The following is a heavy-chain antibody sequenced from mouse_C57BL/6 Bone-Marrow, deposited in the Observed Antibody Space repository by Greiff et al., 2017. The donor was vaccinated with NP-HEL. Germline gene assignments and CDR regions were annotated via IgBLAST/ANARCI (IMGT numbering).Heavy chain of an antibody. V-gene: IGHV5-4*01. CDR2: ISDGGSYT. D-gene: IGHD2-4*01. CDR3: ARALYDYDVGFAY. Sequence: EVQLQESGGGLVKPGGSLKLSCAASGFTFSSYAMSWVRQTPEKRLEWVATISDGGSYTYYPDNVKGRFTISRDNAKNNLYLQMSHLKSEDTAMYYCARALYDYDVGFAYWGQGTLVTVSA. CDR1: GFTFSSYA. J-gene: IGHJ3*01.